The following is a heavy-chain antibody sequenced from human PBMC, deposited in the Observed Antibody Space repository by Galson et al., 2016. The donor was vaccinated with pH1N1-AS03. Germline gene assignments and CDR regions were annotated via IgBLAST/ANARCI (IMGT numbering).Heavy chain of an antibody. D-gene: IGHD1-26*01. CDR1: GYIFTGFY. CDR2: INPNNGVT. CDR3: ARDPRGPCSSATCATTYYFGMDV. V-gene: IGHV1-2*04. Sequence: SVKVSCKASGYIFTGFYAHWVRQAPGQGLEWMGWINPNNGVTNYAQKFQAWVTMTGDTSISTAYMELYGLKSDDTAVYYCARDPRGPCSSATCATTYYFGMDVWGQGTTVIVSS. J-gene: IGHJ6*02.